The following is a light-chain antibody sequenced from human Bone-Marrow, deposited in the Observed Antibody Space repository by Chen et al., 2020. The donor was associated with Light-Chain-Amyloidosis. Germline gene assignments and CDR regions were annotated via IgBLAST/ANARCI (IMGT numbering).Light chain of an antibody. CDR3: QVWDRSSDRPV. J-gene: IGLJ3*02. Sequence: SYVLTQPSSVSVAPGQTATIACGGNNIGSTSVHWYQQTPGQAPLLVVYDDSDRPSGIPERLAGSNSANTATLTISRVGAGDEADYYCQVWDRSSDRPVFGGGTKLTVL. CDR1: NIGSTS. CDR2: DDS. V-gene: IGLV3-21*02.